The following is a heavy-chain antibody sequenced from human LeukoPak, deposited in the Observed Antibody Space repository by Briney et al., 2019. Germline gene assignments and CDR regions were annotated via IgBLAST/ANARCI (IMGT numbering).Heavy chain of an antibody. J-gene: IGHJ1*01. D-gene: IGHD3-22*01. CDR2: ITRSSIYI. CDR3: ARDSPDYYDSSDYYSGYFQH. CDR1: GFTFSSYS. Sequence: GGSLRLSCAASGFTFSSYSMNWIRQAPGKGLEWVSCITRSSIYIYYADSVKGRFTITRDNSKNTLYLQMNSLRAEDTAVYYCARDSPDYYDSSDYYSGYFQHWGQGTLVTVSS. V-gene: IGHV3-21*01.